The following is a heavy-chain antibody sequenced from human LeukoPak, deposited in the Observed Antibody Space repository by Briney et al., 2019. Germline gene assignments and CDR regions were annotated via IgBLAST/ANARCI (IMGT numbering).Heavy chain of an antibody. CDR1: VYTFTTYD. V-gene: IGHV1-8*01. CDR3: ARANYYGSGKKDLDY. J-gene: IGHJ4*02. CDR2: MNPNSGNT. Sequence: AALKVSCKASVYTFTTYDINWVRQATGQGLGWMGWMNPNSGNTGYAQKFQGRVTMTRNTSMSTAYMELNSLRSENTAVYYCARANYYGSGKKDLDYWGQGTLVTVSS. D-gene: IGHD3-10*01.